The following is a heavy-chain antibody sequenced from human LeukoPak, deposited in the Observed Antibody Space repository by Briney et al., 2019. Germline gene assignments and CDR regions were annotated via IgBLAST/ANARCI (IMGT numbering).Heavy chain of an antibody. V-gene: IGHV4-59*01. D-gene: IGHD3-10*01. J-gene: IGHJ5*02. CDR2: IHYSGST. CDR1: GGSISSYY. CDR3: ASGGGGELPNP. Sequence: SETLSLTCTVSGGSISSYYWSWIRQPPGKGLEWIGYIHYSGSTNYNPSLKSRVTISVDTSKNQFSLKLSSVTAADTAVYYCASGGGGELPNPWGQGTLVTVSS.